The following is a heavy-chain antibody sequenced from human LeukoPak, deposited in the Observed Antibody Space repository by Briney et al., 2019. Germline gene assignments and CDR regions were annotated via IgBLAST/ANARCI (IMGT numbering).Heavy chain of an antibody. CDR2: IYTSGST. CDR1: GGSFSSYY. D-gene: IGHD3/OR15-3a*01. Sequence: SETLSLTCTVSGGSFSSYYWSWIRQPPGKGLEWLGYIYTSGSTNYNPSLKSRVTISVDTSKNQFSLKLSSVTAADAAVYFCARDNIGTGRPGYFDYWGQGTLVTVSS. J-gene: IGHJ4*02. CDR3: ARDNIGTGRPGYFDY. V-gene: IGHV4-4*09.